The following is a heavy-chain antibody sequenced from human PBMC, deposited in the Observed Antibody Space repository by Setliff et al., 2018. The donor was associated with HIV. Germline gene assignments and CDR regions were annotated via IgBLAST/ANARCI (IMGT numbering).Heavy chain of an antibody. Sequence: ASVKVSCKSSGYTFNDYFIHWVRQVPGQGLEWMGWINPNSGATNYAQTFQGRVTMTRDTSTNTAYMELRSLRSDDTAVYYCARVDSGSYCRWYFDLWGRGTLVTVSS. V-gene: IGHV1-2*02. CDR2: INPNSGAT. D-gene: IGHD1-26*01. CDR1: GYTFNDYF. J-gene: IGHJ2*01. CDR3: ARVDSGSYCRWYFDL.